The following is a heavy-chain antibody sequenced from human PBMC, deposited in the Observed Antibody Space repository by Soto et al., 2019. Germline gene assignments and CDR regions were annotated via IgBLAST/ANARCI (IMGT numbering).Heavy chain of an antibody. D-gene: IGHD3-10*01. CDR2: ISVSSTYA. CDR1: GFTFSGYY. CDR3: ARGVRYYSSEKPANFDY. J-gene: IGHJ4*02. Sequence: QVQLLESGGGLVKPGGSLRLSCAASGFTFSGYYMSWIRQAPGKGLECVAYISVSSTYANYAVSVEGRFTISRDNAENSLFLQMNSLRAEDTAVYYCARGVRYYSSEKPANFDYWGQGALVTVSP. V-gene: IGHV3-11*05.